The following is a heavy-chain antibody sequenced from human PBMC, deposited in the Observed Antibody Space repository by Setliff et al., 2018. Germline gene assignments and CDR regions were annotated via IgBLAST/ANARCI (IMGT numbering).Heavy chain of an antibody. CDR2: IDQSGST. Sequence: PSETLSLTCAVYGDSFSGYFWTWIRQPPGKGLEWIGDIDQSGSTNYNPSLKSRLTISVDTSKNQFPLSLSSVTAADTAVYYCAGGAFGSRWYVRPWFDPWGQGTLVTVPQ. CDR3: AGGAFGSRWYVRPWFDP. CDR1: GDSFSGYF. J-gene: IGHJ5*02. D-gene: IGHD6-13*01. V-gene: IGHV4-34*01.